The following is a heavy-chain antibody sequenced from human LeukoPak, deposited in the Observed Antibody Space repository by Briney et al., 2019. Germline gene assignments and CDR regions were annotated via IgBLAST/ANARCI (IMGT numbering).Heavy chain of an antibody. Sequence: GSLRLSCAASGLTFSSYAMSWVRQAPGKGLEWVSVISGSGGSTYYADSVKGRFTISRDNSRNTLYLQMNSLRAEDTAVYYCANGGSVVPATNYYYGLDVWGQGTTVTVSS. CDR2: ISGSGGST. D-gene: IGHD2-2*01. V-gene: IGHV3-23*01. CDR1: GLTFSSYA. J-gene: IGHJ6*02. CDR3: ANGGSVVPATNYYYGLDV.